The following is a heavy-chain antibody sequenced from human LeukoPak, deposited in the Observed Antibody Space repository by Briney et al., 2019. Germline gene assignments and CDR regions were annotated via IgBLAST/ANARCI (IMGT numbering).Heavy chain of an antibody. J-gene: IGHJ6*02. V-gene: IGHV4-31*03. CDR3: ARESADQSAAAPSILTYYYYYSMDV. CDR1: GGSISSGGYY. Sequence: SETLSLTCTVSGGSISSGGYYWSWIRQHPGKGLEWIGYIYYSGSTYYNPSLKSRVTISVDTSKNQFSLKLSSVTAADTAVYYCARESADQSAAAPSILTYYYYYSMDVWGQGTTVTVSS. CDR2: IYYSGST. D-gene: IGHD6-13*01.